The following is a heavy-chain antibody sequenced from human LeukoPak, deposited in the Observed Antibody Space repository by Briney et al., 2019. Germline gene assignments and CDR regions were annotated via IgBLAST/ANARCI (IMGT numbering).Heavy chain of an antibody. CDR3: AKLSSEAATDY. V-gene: IGHV3-23*01. D-gene: IGHD2-15*01. CDR1: GLTFSSYP. J-gene: IGHJ4*02. Sequence: GVFLRLSCAASGLTFSSYPMIWVRQVPGKGLEWVSTLDATGDYTYYADSVRGRFTISRDNSKNTVWLQMNSLRAEDTAVYSCAKLSSEAATDYWGQGTLVTVSS. CDR2: LDATGDYT.